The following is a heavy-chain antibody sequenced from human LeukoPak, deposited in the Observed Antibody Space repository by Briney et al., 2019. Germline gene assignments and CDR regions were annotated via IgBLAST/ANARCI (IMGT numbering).Heavy chain of an antibody. D-gene: IGHD3-10*01. J-gene: IGHJ5*02. V-gene: IGHV4-39*01. Sequence: ASETLSLTCTVSGGSISSSSYYWGWIRQPPGKGLEWIGSIYYSGSTYYNPSLKSRVTISVDTSKNQFSLKLSSVTAADTAVYYCAGTYYYGSGRLNWFDPCGQGTLVTVSS. CDR2: IYYSGST. CDR1: GGSISSSSYY. CDR3: AGTYYYGSGRLNWFDP.